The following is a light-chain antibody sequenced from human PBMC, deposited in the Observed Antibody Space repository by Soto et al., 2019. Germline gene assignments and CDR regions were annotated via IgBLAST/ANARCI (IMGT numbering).Light chain of an antibody. CDR3: SSYEGTTSQVV. J-gene: IGLJ2*01. Sequence: QSVLTQPASVSGSPGQSLTISCTGTSSDVGGYTSVSWYQQHPGEAPKLMIYEVSHRPSGVSDRFSGSKSGSTASLTISGLQTEDEGDYYCSSYEGTTSQVVFAGGTKLTVL. CDR2: EVS. V-gene: IGLV2-14*01. CDR1: SSDVGGYTS.